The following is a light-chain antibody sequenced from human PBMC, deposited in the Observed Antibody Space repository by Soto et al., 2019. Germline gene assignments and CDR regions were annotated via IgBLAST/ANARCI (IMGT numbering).Light chain of an antibody. Sequence: EIVMTQSPATLSVSPGEGNTLSCKASQNVYNNLAWYQQRPGQPPRLLIYDASTRATGISARFSGSGYGTEFTLTISSLQSEDFAVYFCQQCRNWPLTFGGGTKVDIK. CDR2: DAS. J-gene: IGKJ4*01. CDR1: QNVYNN. V-gene: IGKV3-15*01. CDR3: QQCRNWPLT.